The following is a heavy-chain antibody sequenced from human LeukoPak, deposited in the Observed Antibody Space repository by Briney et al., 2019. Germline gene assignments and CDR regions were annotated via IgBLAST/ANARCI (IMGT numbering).Heavy chain of an antibody. J-gene: IGHJ4*02. Sequence: PGGSLRLSCTASGFTFGDYAMSWVRQAPGKGLEWVGFIRSKAYDGTTEYAASVKGRFTISRDDSKSIAYLQMNSLKTEDTAVYYCTRDTGEYYYDSSGYYSTASCFDYWGQGTLVTVSS. D-gene: IGHD3-22*01. V-gene: IGHV3-49*04. CDR1: GFTFGDYA. CDR2: IRSKAYDGTT. CDR3: TRDTGEYYYDSSGYYSTASCFDY.